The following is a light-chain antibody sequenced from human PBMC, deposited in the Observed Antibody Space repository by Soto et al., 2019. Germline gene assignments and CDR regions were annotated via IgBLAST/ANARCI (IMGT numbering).Light chain of an antibody. V-gene: IGKV3-11*01. CDR2: DSF. CDR1: QSVGSS. J-gene: IGKJ3*01. Sequence: EIVLTQSPSTLSLSPGERATLSCRASQSVGSSLAWYQQKPGQAPRLRIYDSFNRATGIPARFSGSGSGTDFTLTISSLEPEDFAVYFCQHRNNWPSSFGTGTKVDIK. CDR3: QHRNNWPSS.